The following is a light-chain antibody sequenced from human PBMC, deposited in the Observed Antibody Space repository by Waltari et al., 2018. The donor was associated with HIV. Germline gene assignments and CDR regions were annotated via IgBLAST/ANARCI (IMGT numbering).Light chain of an antibody. J-gene: IGKJ4*01. V-gene: IGKV3-20*01. Sequence: EIVLTQSPGTLSLSPGERATLSCRDTQSVSSSYLAWYQQKPGQAPRLLIYGASSRATGIPDRFSGSGSGTDFTLTISRLEPEDFAVYYCQQYGSSLTVGGGTKVEIK. CDR3: QQYGSSLT. CDR2: GAS. CDR1: QSVSSSY.